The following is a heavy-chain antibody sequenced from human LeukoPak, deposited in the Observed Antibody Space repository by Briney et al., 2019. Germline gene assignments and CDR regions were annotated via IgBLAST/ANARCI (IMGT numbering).Heavy chain of an antibody. CDR1: DGSISGNY. J-gene: IGHJ4*02. CDR3: ARTRSSGTCDY. D-gene: IGHD1-26*01. V-gene: IGHV4-59*01. CDR2: IYYSGNT. Sequence: SETLSLTCTVSDGSISGNYWSWIRQPPGKGLEWIGYIYYSGNTNYSPSLKSRVTISVDASKNQFSLKLNSVTAADTAVYYCARTRSSGTCDYWGQGTLVTVSS.